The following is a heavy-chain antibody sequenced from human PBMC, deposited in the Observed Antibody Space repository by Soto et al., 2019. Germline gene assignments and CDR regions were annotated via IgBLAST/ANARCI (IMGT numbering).Heavy chain of an antibody. J-gene: IGHJ6*03. V-gene: IGHV4-34*01. Sequence: SETLSLTCAVYGGSFSGYYWSWIRQPPGKGLEWIGEINHSGSTNYNPSLKSRVTISVDTSKNQFSLKLSSVTAADTAVYYCARGQWFGELGYYYMDVWGKGTTVTVSS. CDR3: ARGQWFGELGYYYMDV. CDR2: INHSGST. D-gene: IGHD3-10*01. CDR1: GGSFSGYY.